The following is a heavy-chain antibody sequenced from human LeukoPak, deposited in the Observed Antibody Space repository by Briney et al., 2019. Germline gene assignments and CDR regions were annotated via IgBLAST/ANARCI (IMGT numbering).Heavy chain of an antibody. Sequence: GRSLRLSCAASGFTFSSYGMHWVRQAPGKGLEWVSAISGSGGSTYYADSVKGRFTISRDNSKSTLYLQMNSLRAEDTAVYYCAKDPLEGAVIPLGAFDIWGQGTMVTVSS. J-gene: IGHJ3*02. CDR2: ISGSGGST. CDR3: AKDPLEGAVIPLGAFDI. D-gene: IGHD3-16*02. CDR1: GFTFSSYG. V-gene: IGHV3-23*01.